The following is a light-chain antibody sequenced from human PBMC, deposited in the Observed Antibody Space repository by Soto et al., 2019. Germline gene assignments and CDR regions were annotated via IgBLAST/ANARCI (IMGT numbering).Light chain of an antibody. CDR1: QTISRQ. V-gene: IGKV1-5*01. CDR3: QQYNSYKS. J-gene: IGKJ1*01. CDR2: DAS. Sequence: DIPMTPSPSTLSASVGDRVTIPCRASQTISRQLAWYQQKPGKAPKVLLYDASNLESGVPSRCSGSGSGTEFTLTISSLQPDDFATYYCQQYNSYKSFGQGTKVEIK.